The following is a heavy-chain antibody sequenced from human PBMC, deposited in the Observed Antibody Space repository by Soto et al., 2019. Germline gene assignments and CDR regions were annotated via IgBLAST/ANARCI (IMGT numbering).Heavy chain of an antibody. CDR1: GGSISSGGYY. Sequence: SETLSLTCTVSGGSISSGGYYWSWIRQHPGKGLEWIGYIYYSGSTYYNPSLKSRVTISVDTSKNQFSLKLSSVTAADTAVYYCARGGSSCQVDCGMDVWGQGTTVTVSS. CDR3: ARGGSSCQVDCGMDV. V-gene: IGHV4-31*03. D-gene: IGHD6-13*01. CDR2: IYYSGST. J-gene: IGHJ6*02.